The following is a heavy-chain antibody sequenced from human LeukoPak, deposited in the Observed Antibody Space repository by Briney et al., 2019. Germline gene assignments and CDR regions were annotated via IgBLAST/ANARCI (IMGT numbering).Heavy chain of an antibody. J-gene: IGHJ6*02. V-gene: IGHV3-21*01. CDR3: ARDGHGDGFLTGYSYFGMDV. CDR1: GFSLSSYS. CDR2: ITISSNFI. Sequence: PGGCLRLSCAASGFSLSSYSMNWVRQAPGKGLEWVSSITISSNFIYYADSVKGRFTISRDNAKSSLFLQMNSLRAEDTAVYFCARDGHGDGFLTGYSYFGMDVWGQGTTVTVSS. D-gene: IGHD3-9*01.